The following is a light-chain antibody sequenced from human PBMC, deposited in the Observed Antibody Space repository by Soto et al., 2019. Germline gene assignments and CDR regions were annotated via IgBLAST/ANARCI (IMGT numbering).Light chain of an antibody. J-gene: IGLJ1*01. CDR2: DVS. V-gene: IGLV2-14*01. Sequence: QSALTQPASVSGSPGLSITISCTGTSSDVGGYNCVSWYQQHPGKAPKLMIYDVSNRPSGVSNRFSGSKSGNTASLTISGLQAEDEADYYCSSYTSSSTGVFGTGTKVTVL. CDR3: SSYTSSSTGV. CDR1: SSDVGGYNC.